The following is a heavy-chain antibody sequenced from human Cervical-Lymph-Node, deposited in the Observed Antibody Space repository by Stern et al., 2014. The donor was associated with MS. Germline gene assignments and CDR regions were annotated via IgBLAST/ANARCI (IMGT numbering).Heavy chain of an antibody. V-gene: IGHV1-18*01. J-gene: IGHJ4*02. CDR3: ARVDNWNYAVGY. CDR1: GYIFSNYD. CDR2: ISVYSGYT. Sequence: VQLVESGAEVKKPGASVKVSCKTSGYIFSNYDITWVRQAPGQGLEWMGRISVYSGYTNYAQNLQGRVTMTTDTSTSTAYMELRSLTSDDTAVYFCARVDNWNYAVGYWGQGTLVTVSS. D-gene: IGHD1-7*01.